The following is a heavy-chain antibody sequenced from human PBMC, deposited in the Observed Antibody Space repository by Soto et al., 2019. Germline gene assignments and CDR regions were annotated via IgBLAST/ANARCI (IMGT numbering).Heavy chain of an antibody. J-gene: IGHJ4*02. Sequence: EVELLESGGGLVQPEGALRLSCAASGFTFSTYAMGWVRQAPGKGLEWVSVVSSGGGTHYADSVKGRFTVSRDNSKNTRSLQMNSLRADDTAVYYCAKRRGAGGHFDYWGQGALVTVSS. CDR1: GFTFSTYA. V-gene: IGHV3-23*01. D-gene: IGHD2-15*01. CDR3: AKRRGAGGHFDY. CDR2: VSSGGGT.